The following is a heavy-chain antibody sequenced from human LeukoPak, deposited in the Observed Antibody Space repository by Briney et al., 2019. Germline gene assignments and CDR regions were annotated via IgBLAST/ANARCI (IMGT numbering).Heavy chain of an antibody. D-gene: IGHD3-3*01. V-gene: IGHV1-69*05. CDR3: ARDIRPDDFWSGYRFDY. CDR1: GGTFSSYA. Sequence: ASVKGSCKASGGTFSSYAISWVRQAPGQGLEWMGGIIPIFGTANYAQKFQGRVTITTDESTSTAYMELSSLRSEDTAVYYCARDIRPDDFWSGYRFDYWGQGTLVTVPS. CDR2: IIPIFGTA. J-gene: IGHJ4*02.